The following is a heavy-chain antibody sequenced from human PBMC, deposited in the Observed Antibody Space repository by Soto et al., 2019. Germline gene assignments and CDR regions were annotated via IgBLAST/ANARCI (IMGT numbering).Heavy chain of an antibody. D-gene: IGHD2-2*01. CDR2: IHHSGTT. V-gene: IGHV4-4*02. Sequence: SETLSLTCAVSGGSISSSNWWHWVRQPPGKGLEWIGEIHHSGTTNYNPSLKSRVAISVDKSKNQFSLKLNSVTAADTAVYYCARVRQYCSGTSCYLDPWGQGTLVTVSS. J-gene: IGHJ5*02. CDR1: GGSISSSNW. CDR3: ARVRQYCSGTSCYLDP.